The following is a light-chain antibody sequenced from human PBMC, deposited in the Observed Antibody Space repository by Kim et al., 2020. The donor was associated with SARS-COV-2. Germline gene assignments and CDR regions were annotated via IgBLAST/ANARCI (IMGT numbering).Light chain of an antibody. V-gene: IGLV3-9*01. J-gene: IGLJ3*02. Sequence: SVALGQTARITCGGNNIGSKNVHWYQQKPGQAPVLGIYRDSNRPSGIPERFSGSNSGNTATLTISRAQAGDEADYYCQVWDSSTWVFGGGTQLTVL. CDR2: RDS. CDR3: QVWDSSTWV. CDR1: NIGSKN.